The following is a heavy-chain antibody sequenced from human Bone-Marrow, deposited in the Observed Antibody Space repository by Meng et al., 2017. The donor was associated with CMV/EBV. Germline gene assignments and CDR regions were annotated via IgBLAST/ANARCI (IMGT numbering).Heavy chain of an antibody. CDR2: MNPNSGNT. CDR1: GYTFTSYD. J-gene: IGHJ4*02. V-gene: IGHV1-8*01. CDR3: ARDRGSYYLQGVAPNFDH. D-gene: IGHD1-26*01. Sequence: ASVKVSCKASGYTFTSYDINWVRQATGQGLEWMGWMNPNSGNTGYAQKFQGRVTMTRNTSISKAYMELRSLGSDDTAVYYCARDRGSYYLQGVAPNFDHWGQGTLVTVSS.